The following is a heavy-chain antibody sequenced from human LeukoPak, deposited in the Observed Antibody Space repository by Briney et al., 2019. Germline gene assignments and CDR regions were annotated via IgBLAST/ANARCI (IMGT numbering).Heavy chain of an antibody. V-gene: IGHV3-15*01. J-gene: IGHJ6*03. Sequence: GGSLRLSCAASGFTFSNAWMSWVRQARGEGREWVACIKRKTDGRTTHYAAPVNGSFTRSRDDSKNTLYLQMNSLKTEDTAVYYCATNGAARAKDYYSNYYMDVWGKGTTVTV. CDR2: IKRKTDGRTT. D-gene: IGHD6-6*01. CDR1: GFTFSNAW. CDR3: ATNGAARAKDYYSNYYMDV.